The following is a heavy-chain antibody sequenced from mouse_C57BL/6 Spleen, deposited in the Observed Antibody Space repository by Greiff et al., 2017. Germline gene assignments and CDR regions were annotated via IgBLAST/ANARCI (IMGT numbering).Heavy chain of an antibody. Sequence: VQLQQPGAELVMPGASVKLSCKASGYTFTSYWMHWVKQRPGQGLEWIGEIDPSDSYTNYNQKFKGKSTLTVDKSSSTAYMQLSSLTSEDSAVYYCARSGDGSDGGFDYWGQGTTLTVSS. D-gene: IGHD2-2*01. J-gene: IGHJ2*01. CDR1: GYTFTSYW. CDR3: ARSGDGSDGGFDY. V-gene: IGHV1-69*01. CDR2: IDPSDSYT.